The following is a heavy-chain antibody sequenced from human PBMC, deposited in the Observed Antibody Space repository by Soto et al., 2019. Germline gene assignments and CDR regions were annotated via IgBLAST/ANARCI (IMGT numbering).Heavy chain of an antibody. J-gene: IGHJ3*02. Sequence: SETLSLTCAVYGGSFSGYYWSWIRQPPGKGLEWIGEINHSGSTNYNPSLKSRVTISVDTSKNQFSLKQSSVTAADAAVYYCANWGSKMPDAFDIWGQGTMVTVSS. CDR3: ANWGSKMPDAFDI. V-gene: IGHV4-34*01. CDR2: INHSGST. CDR1: GGSFSGYY. D-gene: IGHD7-27*01.